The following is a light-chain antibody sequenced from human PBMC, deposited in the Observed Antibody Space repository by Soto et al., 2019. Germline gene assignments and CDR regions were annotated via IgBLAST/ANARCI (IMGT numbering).Light chain of an antibody. CDR3: VLYIGSGISV. V-gene: IGLV8-61*01. CDR2: STN. CDR1: SGSVSTSYY. J-gene: IGLJ1*01. Sequence: QTVVTQEPSFSVSPGGTVTLTCGLSSGSVSTSYYPSWYQQTPGQAPRTLIYSTNTRSSGVPDRFSGSILGNKAALTITGAQADDESDYYCVLYIGSGISVFGTATKMTVL.